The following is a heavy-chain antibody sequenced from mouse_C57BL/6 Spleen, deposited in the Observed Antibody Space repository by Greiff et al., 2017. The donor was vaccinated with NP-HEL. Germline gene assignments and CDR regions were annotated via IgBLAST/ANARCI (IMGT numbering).Heavy chain of an antibody. CDR2: ISSGSSTI. CDR1: GFTFSDYG. J-gene: IGHJ4*01. V-gene: IGHV5-17*01. Sequence: EVMLVESGGGLVKPGGSLKLSCAASGFTFSDYGMHWVRQAPEKGLEWVAYISSGSSTIYYADTVKGRFTISRDNAKNTLFLQMTILRSEDTAMYYCARKSGPYYAMDYWGQGTSVTVSS. D-gene: IGHD3-1*01. CDR3: ARKSGPYYAMDY.